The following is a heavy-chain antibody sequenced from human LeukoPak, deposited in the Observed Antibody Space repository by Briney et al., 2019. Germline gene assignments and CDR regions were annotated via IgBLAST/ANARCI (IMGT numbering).Heavy chain of an antibody. J-gene: IGHJ4*02. D-gene: IGHD3-10*01. CDR3: ARHTISDY. CDR1: GYNFSSYW. CDR2: IYPGGSET. Sequence: GESLKISCKGLGYNFSSYWNAWVRQRPGKGLEWMGIIYPGGSETRYDPSFQGQVTISADKSISTAYLQWSSLMASDTAMYYCARHTISDYWGQGTQVTASS. V-gene: IGHV5-51*01.